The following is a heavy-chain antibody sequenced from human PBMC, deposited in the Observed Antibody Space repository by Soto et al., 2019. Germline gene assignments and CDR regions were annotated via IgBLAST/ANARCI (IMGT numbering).Heavy chain of an antibody. CDR1: GYSFTSYW. D-gene: IGHD3-3*01. J-gene: IGHJ4*02. Sequence: PGESLKISCKGSGYSFTSYWIGWVRQMPGKGLEWMGIIYPGDSDTRYSPSFQGQVTISADKSISTAYLQWSSLKASDTAMYYCARSYYDFWSGYTVGDYWGQGTLVTVSS. V-gene: IGHV5-51*01. CDR3: ARSYYDFWSGYTVGDY. CDR2: IYPGDSDT.